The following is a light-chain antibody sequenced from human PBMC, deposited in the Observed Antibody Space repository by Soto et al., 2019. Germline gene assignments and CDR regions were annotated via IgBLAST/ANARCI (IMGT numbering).Light chain of an antibody. CDR3: QQLNSYPLT. CDR1: QSISSY. J-gene: IGKJ4*01. CDR2: DAS. Sequence: DIHMTQSPSSLSASVGDRVTITCRASQSISSYLNWYQQKPGKAPKLLIYDASTLQGGVPSRFSGSGSGTDFTLTISSLQPEDFATYYCQQLNSYPLTFGGGTKVDIK. V-gene: IGKV1-39*01.